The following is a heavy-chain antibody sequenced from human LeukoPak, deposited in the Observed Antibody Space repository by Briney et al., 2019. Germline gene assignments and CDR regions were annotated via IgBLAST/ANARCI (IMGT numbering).Heavy chain of an antibody. Sequence: GGSLRLSCAASGFTVSTVYMTWVREAPGKGLEWVSVIYGGHTAYYADSVKDRFTISRDNPKNTLNLQMNSLRAEDTAVYYCAREIGQLGGAFDIWGQGTMVTVSS. V-gene: IGHV3-53*01. CDR2: IYGGHTA. J-gene: IGHJ3*02. D-gene: IGHD7-27*01. CDR1: GFTVSTVY. CDR3: AREIGQLGGAFDI.